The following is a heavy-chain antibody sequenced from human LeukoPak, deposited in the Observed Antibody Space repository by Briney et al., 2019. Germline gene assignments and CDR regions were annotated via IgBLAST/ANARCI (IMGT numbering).Heavy chain of an antibody. CDR3: AKEEYNSGWCKWFGP. CDR2: INYSGGGT. CDR1: GFTFSTYA. D-gene: IGHD6-19*01. J-gene: IGHJ5*02. Sequence: PGGSLRLSCAASGFTFSTYAMTWVRQAPGKGLEWVSSINYSGGGTFYADSVKGRFTISRDNSKDTLYLQMNSLRVEDTAVYYCAKEEYNSGWCKWFGPWGQGTLVTVSS. V-gene: IGHV3-23*01.